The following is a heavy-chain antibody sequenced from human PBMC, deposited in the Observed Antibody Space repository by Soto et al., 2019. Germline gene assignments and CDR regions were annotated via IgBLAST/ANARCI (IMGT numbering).Heavy chain of an antibody. V-gene: IGHV4-30-4*01. CDR2: IYYSGST. J-gene: IGHJ5*02. Sequence: SETLSLTCTVSGGSISSGDYYWSWIRQPPGKGLEWIGYIYYSGSTYYNPSLKSRVTISVDTSKNQFSLKLNSVTAADTAVYYCAITMVVTQTWFDPWGQGTLVTVSS. D-gene: IGHD2-21*02. CDR1: GGSISSGDYY. CDR3: AITMVVTQTWFDP.